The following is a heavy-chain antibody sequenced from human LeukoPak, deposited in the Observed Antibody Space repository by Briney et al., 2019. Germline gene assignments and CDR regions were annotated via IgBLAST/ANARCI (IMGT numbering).Heavy chain of an antibody. V-gene: IGHV3-9*01. D-gene: IGHD3-22*01. J-gene: IGHJ4*02. CDR1: GFTFDDYA. CDR3: AKDISRYYDSSGYYYER. Sequence: GGSLRLSCAASGFTFDDYAMPWVRQAPGKGLEWVSGISWNSGSIGYADSVKGRFTISRDNAKNSLYLQMNSLRAEDTALYYCAKDISRYYDSSGYYYERWGQGTLVTVSS. CDR2: ISWNSGSI.